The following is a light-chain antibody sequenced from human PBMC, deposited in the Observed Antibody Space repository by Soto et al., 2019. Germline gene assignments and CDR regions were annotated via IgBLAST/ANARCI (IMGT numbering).Light chain of an antibody. Sequence: QSALTQPASVSGSPGQSITISCTGTSSDVGGYNYVSWYQQHPGKAPKFMIYEVSNRPSGVSNRFSGSKSGNTASLTISGLQAEDEADYYCSSYTSSSTLVVFGGWTKLTVL. J-gene: IGLJ2*01. V-gene: IGLV2-14*01. CDR2: EVS. CDR3: SSYTSSSTLVV. CDR1: SSDVGGYNY.